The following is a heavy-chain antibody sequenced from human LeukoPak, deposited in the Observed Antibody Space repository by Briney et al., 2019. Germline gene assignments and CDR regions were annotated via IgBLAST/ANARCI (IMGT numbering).Heavy chain of an antibody. Sequence: GGSLRLSCAASGFTFSSYAMSWVRQAPGKGLEWVSAISISGTKTYYADSVKGRFTISRDNSKNTLYLQMYSLRAEDTAVYYCANEIRPNDYWGQGTLVTVSS. D-gene: IGHD4-17*01. CDR2: ISISGTKT. CDR1: GFTFSSYA. V-gene: IGHV3-23*01. CDR3: ANEIRPNDY. J-gene: IGHJ4*02.